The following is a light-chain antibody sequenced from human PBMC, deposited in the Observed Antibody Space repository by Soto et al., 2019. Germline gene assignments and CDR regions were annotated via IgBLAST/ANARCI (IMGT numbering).Light chain of an antibody. J-gene: IGKJ4*01. CDR1: QSISSN. Sequence: EIVMTQSPATLSGSPGERATLSCRASQSISSNLAWFQQKPGQAPRLLIYGASTRATGIPVRFSGSGSGTEFALTISSLQSEDFAVYSCQQYNNWPPLTFGGGTKVDIK. V-gene: IGKV3-15*01. CDR2: GAS. CDR3: QQYNNWPPLT.